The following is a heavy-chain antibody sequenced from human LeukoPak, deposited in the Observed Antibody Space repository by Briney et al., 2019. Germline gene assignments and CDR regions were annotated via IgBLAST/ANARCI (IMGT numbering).Heavy chain of an antibody. CDR2: IYYSGST. D-gene: IGHD3-10*01. J-gene: IGHJ4*02. CDR3: ARVIRGWQGYRAAYYFDY. CDR1: GGSISSSSYY. Sequence: PSETLSLTCTVSGGSISSSSYYWGWIRQPPGKGLEWIGSIYYSGSTYYNPSLKSRVTISVDTSKNQFSLKLSSATAADTAVYYCARVIRGWQGYRAAYYFDYWGQGTLVTVSS. V-gene: IGHV4-39*07.